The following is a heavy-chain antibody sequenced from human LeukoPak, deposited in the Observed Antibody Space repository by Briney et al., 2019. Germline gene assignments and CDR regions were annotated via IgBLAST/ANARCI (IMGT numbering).Heavy chain of an antibody. Sequence: PGGSLRLSCAASGFTFSSYAMSWVRQAPGKGLEWVSAISGSGGSTYYADSVKGRSTISRDNSKNTLYLQMNSLRAEDTAVYYCAKDQQLWPGGPHDYWGQGTLVTVSS. D-gene: IGHD5-18*01. CDR3: AKDQQLWPGGPHDY. CDR1: GFTFSSYA. CDR2: ISGSGGST. V-gene: IGHV3-23*01. J-gene: IGHJ4*02.